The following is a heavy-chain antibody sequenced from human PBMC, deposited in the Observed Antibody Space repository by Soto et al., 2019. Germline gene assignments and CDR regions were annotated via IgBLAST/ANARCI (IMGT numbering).Heavy chain of an antibody. CDR2: INPSGGST. V-gene: IGHV1-46*01. Sequence: ASVKVSCKASGYTFTSYYMHWVRQAPGQGLEWMGIINPSGGSTSYAQKFQGRVTMTRDTSTSTVYMELSSLRSEDTAVYYCARDRWGSILVSGPPPPPITGTTCMDVWGQGTTVTVSS. CDR3: ARDRWGSILVSGPPPPPITGTTCMDV. CDR1: GYTFTSYY. D-gene: IGHD1-7*01. J-gene: IGHJ6*02.